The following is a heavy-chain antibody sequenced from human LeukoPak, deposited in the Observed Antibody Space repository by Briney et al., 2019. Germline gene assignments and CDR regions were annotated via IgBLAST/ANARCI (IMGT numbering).Heavy chain of an antibody. V-gene: IGHV4-28*03. J-gene: IGHJ4*02. D-gene: IGHD3-9*01. CDR2: IYYSGST. CDR3: ARVTGYTIEDYFDY. Sequence: PSETLSLTCAVSGYSISSTNWWGWIRQPPGKGLEWIGYIYYSGSTNYNPSLKSRVIISVKTSKNQFSLKLRSVTAADTAVYYCARVTGYTIEDYFDYWGQGTLVTVSS. CDR1: GYSISSTNW.